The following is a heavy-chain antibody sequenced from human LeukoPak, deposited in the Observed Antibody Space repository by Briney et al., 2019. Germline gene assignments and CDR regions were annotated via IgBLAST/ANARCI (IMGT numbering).Heavy chain of an antibody. V-gene: IGHV1-69*04. CDR2: IIPILGIA. CDR1: GGTFSSYA. D-gene: IGHD4-17*01. CDR3: AREPTTVTTGEYGMDV. Sequence: ASVKVSCKASGGTFSSYAISWVRQAPGQGLEWMGRIIPILGIANYAQKFQGRVTITADESTSTAYMELSSLRSEDTAVYYCAREPTTVTTGEYGMDVWGQGTTVTVSS. J-gene: IGHJ6*02.